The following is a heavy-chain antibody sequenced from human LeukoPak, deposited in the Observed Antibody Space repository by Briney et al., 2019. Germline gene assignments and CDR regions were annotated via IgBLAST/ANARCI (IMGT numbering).Heavy chain of an antibody. D-gene: IGHD5-18*01. Sequence: GESLKISCKASGYSFTSHWIGWVRQMPGKGRVGRGIIDPSDSETRYTPSFQGQVTISADKSLTTAYLQWNSLKASDTAMYYCARQTAMGRSGDYWGQGTLVTVSS. J-gene: IGHJ1*01. V-gene: IGHV5-51*01. CDR3: ARQTAMGRSGDY. CDR2: IDPSDSET. CDR1: GYSFTSHW.